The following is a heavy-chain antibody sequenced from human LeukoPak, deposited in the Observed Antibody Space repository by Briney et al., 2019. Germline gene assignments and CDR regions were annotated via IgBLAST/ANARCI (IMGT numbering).Heavy chain of an antibody. CDR2: IRYDGSNK. CDR3: AKAARYCSSTSCRYYYYYYYMDV. Sequence: PGGSLRLSCAASGFTFSSYGMHWVRQAPGKGLEWVAFIRYDGSNKYYADSVKGRFTISRDNSKNTLYLQMNSLRAEDTAVYYCAKAARYCSSTSCRYYYYYYYMDVWGKGTTVTISS. CDR1: GFTFSSYG. V-gene: IGHV3-30*02. D-gene: IGHD2-2*01. J-gene: IGHJ6*03.